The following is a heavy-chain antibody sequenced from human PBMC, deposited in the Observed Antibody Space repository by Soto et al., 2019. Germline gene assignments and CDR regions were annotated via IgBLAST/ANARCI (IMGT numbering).Heavy chain of an antibody. CDR3: RRVFDF. Sequence: ETLSLPCTVSGASINNYYWSWIRQPAGKGLEWICRVSTSGSTNYNPSRKSRVTMSVDTSKNQFSLMMNSVTAADTAVYYCRRVFDFCGQATLVTVSS. J-gene: IGHJ4*02. CDR2: VSTSGST. V-gene: IGHV4-4*07. CDR1: GASINNYY.